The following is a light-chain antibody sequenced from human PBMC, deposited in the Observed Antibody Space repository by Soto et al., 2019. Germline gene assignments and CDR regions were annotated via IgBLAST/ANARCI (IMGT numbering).Light chain of an antibody. V-gene: IGLV1-47*01. CDR1: SSNIGNNY. Sequence: QSVLTQPPSASGTPGQRVTISCSGSSSNIGNNYVFWYQMVPGTAPKLLIYRNNQRPSGVPDRVSGSRSGTSASLAISGLRSEDEADYYCAAWDDSPSGRGVFGGGTKLTVL. J-gene: IGLJ3*02. CDR3: AAWDDSPSGRGV. CDR2: RNN.